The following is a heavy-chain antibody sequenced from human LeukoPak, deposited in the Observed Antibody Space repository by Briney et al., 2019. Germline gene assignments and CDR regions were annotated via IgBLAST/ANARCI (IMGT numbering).Heavy chain of an antibody. CDR3: TTDDDEAYSGYDQGDY. J-gene: IGHJ4*02. D-gene: IGHD5-12*01. V-gene: IGHV3-15*01. Sequence: PGGSLRLSCAASGFTFSNAWMSWVRQAPGKGLEWVGRIKSKTDGGTTDYAAPVKGRFTISRDDSKNTLYLQMNSLKTEDTAVYYCTTDDDEAYSGYDQGDYWGQGTLVTVSS. CDR2: IKSKTDGGTT. CDR1: GFTFSNAW.